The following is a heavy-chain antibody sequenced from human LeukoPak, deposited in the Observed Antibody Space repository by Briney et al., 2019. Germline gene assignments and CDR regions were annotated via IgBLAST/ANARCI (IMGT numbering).Heavy chain of an antibody. CDR2: IYSGGST. J-gene: IGHJ3*02. Sequence: GGSLRLSCAASGFTVSSNYMSWVRQAPGKGLEWVSVIYSGGSTYYADSVKGRFTISRDNSKNTLYLQMNSLRAEDTAVYYCARIDGYIDDAFDIWGQGTMVTVSS. CDR3: ARIDGYIDDAFDI. D-gene: IGHD5-24*01. CDR1: GFTVSSNY. V-gene: IGHV3-66*01.